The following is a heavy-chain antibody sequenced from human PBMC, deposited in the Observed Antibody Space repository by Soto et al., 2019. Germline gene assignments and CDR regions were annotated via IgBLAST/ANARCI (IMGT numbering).Heavy chain of an antibody. CDR3: AGGAGRCCHP. Sequence: QHPEKGLEWIGYSYYSGSTYYNPSLKCRVSISVDTSKNQFSLKLSSVTAADTSLYYCAGGAGRCCHPWGQATPVT. V-gene: IGHV4-31*02. CDR2: SYYSGST. J-gene: IGHJ5*02.